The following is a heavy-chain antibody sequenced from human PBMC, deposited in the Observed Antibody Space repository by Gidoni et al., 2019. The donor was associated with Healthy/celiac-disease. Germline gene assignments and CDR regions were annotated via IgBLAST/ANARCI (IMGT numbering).Heavy chain of an antibody. CDR1: GGSISSGSYY. CDR3: ARVYFVQQLVKGWYFDL. CDR2: IYTSGST. V-gene: IGHV4-61*02. D-gene: IGHD6-13*01. Sequence: QVQLQESGPGLVKPSQTLSLTCPVSGGSISSGSYYWSWIRQPAGKGLEWIGRIYTSGSTNYNPSLKSRVTMSVDTSKNQFSLKLSSVTAADTAVYYCARVYFVQQLVKGWYFDLWGRGTLVTVSS. J-gene: IGHJ2*01.